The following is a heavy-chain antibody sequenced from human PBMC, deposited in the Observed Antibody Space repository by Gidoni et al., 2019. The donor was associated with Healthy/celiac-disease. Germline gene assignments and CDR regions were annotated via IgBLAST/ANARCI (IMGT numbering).Heavy chain of an antibody. Sequence: QVQLQQWGAGLFKPSETLSLTCAVSGGSFSGYYWSWIRQPPGKGLEWIGEINHSGSTNYNPSLKSRVTISVDTSKNQFSLKLSSVTAADTAVYYCAILTGYYPFDIWGQGTMVTVSS. CDR2: INHSGST. CDR1: GGSFSGYY. J-gene: IGHJ3*02. CDR3: AILTGYYPFDI. D-gene: IGHD3-9*01. V-gene: IGHV4-34*01.